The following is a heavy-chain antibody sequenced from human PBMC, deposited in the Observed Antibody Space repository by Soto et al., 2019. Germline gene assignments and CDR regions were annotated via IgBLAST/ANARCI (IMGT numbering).Heavy chain of an antibody. CDR3: ARETESFDS. Sequence: QVQLVESGGGVVQPGRSLRLSCAASGFTFSSYAMHWVRQAPGKGLEWVAVISYDGSNKYYADSVKGRFTISRDNSKSTLYLQMNSLRAEDTALYYCARETESFDSWGQGTLVTVSS. CDR2: ISYDGSNK. J-gene: IGHJ4*02. CDR1: GFTFSSYA. V-gene: IGHV3-30-3*01.